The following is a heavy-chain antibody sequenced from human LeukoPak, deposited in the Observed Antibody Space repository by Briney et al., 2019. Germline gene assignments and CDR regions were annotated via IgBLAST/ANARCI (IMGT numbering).Heavy chain of an antibody. V-gene: IGHV4-39*07. CDR2: IYYSGST. CDR1: GGSISSSSYY. CDR3: ARGGAAAGRWGHDY. D-gene: IGHD6-13*01. J-gene: IGHJ4*02. Sequence: SETLSLTCTVSGGSISSSSYYWGWLRQPPGTGLEWFGSIYYSGSTYYNPSLKSRVTISVDTSKNQFSLKLSSVTAADTAVYYCARGGAAAGRWGHDYWGQGTLVTVSS.